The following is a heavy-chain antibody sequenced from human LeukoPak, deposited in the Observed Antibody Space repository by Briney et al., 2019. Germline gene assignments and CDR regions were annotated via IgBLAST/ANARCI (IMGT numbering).Heavy chain of an antibody. V-gene: IGHV3-21*04. CDR3: ARDLDSSSWWNWFDP. D-gene: IGHD6-13*01. CDR1: GFPFSRYS. J-gene: IGHJ5*02. Sequence: GGPLRLSCAPSGFPFSRYSMHWLRDAPGKGLEWVSSISSSSSYIYYADSVKGRFTIPRDNAKNSLYLQMNSLRAEDTAIYYCARDLDSSSWWNWFDPWGQGTLVTVSS. CDR2: ISSSSSYI.